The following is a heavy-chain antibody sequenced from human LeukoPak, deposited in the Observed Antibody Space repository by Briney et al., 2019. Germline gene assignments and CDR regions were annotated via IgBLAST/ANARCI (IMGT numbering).Heavy chain of an antibody. V-gene: IGHV4-59*10. CDR2: IYNGGII. CDR3: ARDSGTTGEVKFDP. J-gene: IGHJ5*02. Sequence: SETLSLTCAVYGGPFSGYYWSWIRQPPGKGLEGIGRIYNGGIITYNPSLKSRVTMSIDTSNNQFSLRLRFVTAADTAVYYCARDSGTTGEVKFDPWGQGTLVTVSS. D-gene: IGHD3-10*01. CDR1: GGPFSGYY.